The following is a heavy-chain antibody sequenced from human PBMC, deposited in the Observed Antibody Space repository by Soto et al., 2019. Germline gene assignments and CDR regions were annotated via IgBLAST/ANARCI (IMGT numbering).Heavy chain of an antibody. CDR1: GDSISSYY. CDR3: ARTIAVAGGYRLAP. Sequence: PSETLSLTCTVSGDSISSYYWSWIRQPPGKGLEWIGYIYYSGTTNYNPSLRRRVTTSVDTSKNQISLKLTSVTAADTAVYYCARTIAVAGGYRLAPWGQGTLVTVSS. D-gene: IGHD6-19*01. V-gene: IGHV4-59*08. J-gene: IGHJ5*02. CDR2: IYYSGTT.